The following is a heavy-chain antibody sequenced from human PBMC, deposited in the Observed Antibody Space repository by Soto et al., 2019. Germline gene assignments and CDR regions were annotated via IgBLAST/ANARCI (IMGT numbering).Heavy chain of an antibody. D-gene: IGHD2-2*01. Sequence: QVQLVQSGAEVKKPGASVKVSCKASGYTFTSYGISWVRQAPGQGLEWMGWISAYNGNTNYAQKRQGRVTMTTDTSTSTAYMELRSLRSDDTAVYYCARDRGSTSSLTPYYYYGMDVWGQGTTVTVSS. J-gene: IGHJ6*02. CDR2: ISAYNGNT. CDR1: GYTFTSYG. V-gene: IGHV1-18*01. CDR3: ARDRGSTSSLTPYYYYGMDV.